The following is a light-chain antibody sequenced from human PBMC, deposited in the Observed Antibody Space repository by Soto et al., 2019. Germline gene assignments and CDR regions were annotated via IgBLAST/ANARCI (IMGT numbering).Light chain of an antibody. J-gene: IGLJ1*01. CDR3: SSYAGSNVLYV. CDR1: SSDVGGYNY. Sequence: ALTQPPSASGSPGQSVTISCTGTSSDVGGYNYVSWYQQYPGKAPKVMIYEVSKRPSGVPDRFSGSKSGNTASLTVSGLQAEDEADYYCSSYAGSNVLYVFGTGTKLTVL. CDR2: EVS. V-gene: IGLV2-8*01.